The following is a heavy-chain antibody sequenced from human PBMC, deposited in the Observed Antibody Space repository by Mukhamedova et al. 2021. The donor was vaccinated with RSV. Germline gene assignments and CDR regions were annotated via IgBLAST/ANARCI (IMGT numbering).Heavy chain of an antibody. CDR2: SGSGATT. Sequence: SGSGATTYYADSVKGRVIISRDNSKNTLYLQLNSLRAEDTAVYYCATNSEYNSGWYLAYWGQGTLVTVSS. CDR3: ATNSEYNSGWYLAY. J-gene: IGHJ4*02. D-gene: IGHD6-19*01. V-gene: IGHV3-23*01.